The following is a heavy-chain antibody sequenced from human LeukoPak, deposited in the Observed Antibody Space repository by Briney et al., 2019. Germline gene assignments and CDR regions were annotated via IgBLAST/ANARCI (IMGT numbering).Heavy chain of an antibody. Sequence: SETLSLTCTVSGGSISSSSYYWGWIRQPPGKGLEWIGSIYYSGSTYYNPSLKSRVTISVDTSKNQFSLKLSSVTAADTAVYYCARLRYSGYCPCFDYWGQGTLVTVSS. V-gene: IGHV4-39*01. CDR3: ARLRYSGYCPCFDY. CDR2: IYYSGST. J-gene: IGHJ4*02. D-gene: IGHD5-12*01. CDR1: GGSISSSSYY.